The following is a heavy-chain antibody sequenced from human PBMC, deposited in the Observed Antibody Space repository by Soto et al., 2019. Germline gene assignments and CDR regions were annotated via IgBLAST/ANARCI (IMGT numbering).Heavy chain of an antibody. Sequence: EVQLLESGGGLVQPGGSLRLSCAASGFTFSSYAMSWVRQAPGKGLEWVSAISGSGGSTYYADSVKGRFTISRDNSKNTLYLQMNSLRAEDTAVYYCAKPLGKLMVYATPSDYGGQGTLVTVSS. J-gene: IGHJ4*02. D-gene: IGHD2-8*01. V-gene: IGHV3-23*01. CDR1: GFTFSSYA. CDR2: ISGSGGST. CDR3: AKPLGKLMVYATPSDY.